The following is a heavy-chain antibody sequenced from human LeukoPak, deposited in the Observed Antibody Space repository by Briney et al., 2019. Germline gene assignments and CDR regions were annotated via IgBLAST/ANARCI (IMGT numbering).Heavy chain of an antibody. D-gene: IGHD5-24*01. Sequence: SETLSLTCTASGGSISSYYWSWIRQPPGKGLEWIGYIYYTGSTNYNPSLKSRVTMSVDTSKNQFSLKLSSVTATDTAVYFCVGYKLNIFDYWGQGTLVTVSS. CDR1: GGSISSYY. J-gene: IGHJ4*02. V-gene: IGHV4-59*08. CDR2: IYYTGST. CDR3: VGYKLNIFDY.